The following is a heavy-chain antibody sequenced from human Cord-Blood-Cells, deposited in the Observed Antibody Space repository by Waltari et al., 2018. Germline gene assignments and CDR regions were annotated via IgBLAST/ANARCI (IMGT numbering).Heavy chain of an antibody. CDR1: GFTFSSSW. CDR3: ARLTGDITFDI. Sequence: EVQLVESGEGLVQPGGSLRLSCAASGFTFSSSWMSWVRQAPGKGLEWVANIKQDGSEKYYVDSVKGRFTISRDNAKNSLYLQMNSLRAEDTAVYYCARLTGDITFDIWDQGTMVTVSS. V-gene: IGHV3-7*01. D-gene: IGHD7-27*01. CDR2: IKQDGSEK. J-gene: IGHJ3*02.